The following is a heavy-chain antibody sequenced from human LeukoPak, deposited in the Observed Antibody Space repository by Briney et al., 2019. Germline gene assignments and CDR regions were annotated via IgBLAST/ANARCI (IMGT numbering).Heavy chain of an antibody. Sequence: GGSLRFSCAGSGFTFRSYGMSWVRQAPGKGLEWVSSISGYGDYTYNADSVQGRFTISRDNSKNTLYLQMNSLRAEDAAIYYCATSPDTEASGTLYYLDYWGQGTLVTVSS. CDR3: ATSPDTEASGTLYYLDY. J-gene: IGHJ4*02. CDR1: GFTFRSYG. D-gene: IGHD1-14*01. CDR2: ISGYGDYT. V-gene: IGHV3-23*01.